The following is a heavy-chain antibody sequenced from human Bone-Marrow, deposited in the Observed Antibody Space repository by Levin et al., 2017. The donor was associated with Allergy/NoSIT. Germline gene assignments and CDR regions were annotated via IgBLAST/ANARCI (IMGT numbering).Heavy chain of an antibody. CDR3: ATGPSSMVKGSFDAFDI. J-gene: IGHJ3*02. CDR2: FDPEDGET. CDR1: GYTLTELS. Sequence: ASVKVSCKVSGYTLTELSMHWVRQAPGKGLEWMGGFDPEDGETIYAQKFQGRVTMTEDTSTDTAYMELSSLRSEDTAVYYCATGPSSMVKGSFDAFDIWGQGTMVTVSS. D-gene: IGHD4-23*01. V-gene: IGHV1-24*01.